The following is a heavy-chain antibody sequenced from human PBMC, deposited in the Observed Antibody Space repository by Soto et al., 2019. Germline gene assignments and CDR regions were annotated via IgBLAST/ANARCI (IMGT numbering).Heavy chain of an antibody. Sequence: ASVKVSCKASGYSFTDYHIHWVRQAPGQGLEWLGRINPRSGGTSTAQKFQGWVTMTTDTSISTASMELTRLTSDDTAIYYCARGDSTDCSNGVCSFFYNHGMDVWGQGTTVTVSS. J-gene: IGHJ6*02. CDR1: GYSFTDYH. V-gene: IGHV1-2*04. CDR3: ARGDSTDCSNGVCSFFYNHGMDV. CDR2: INPRSGGT. D-gene: IGHD2-8*01.